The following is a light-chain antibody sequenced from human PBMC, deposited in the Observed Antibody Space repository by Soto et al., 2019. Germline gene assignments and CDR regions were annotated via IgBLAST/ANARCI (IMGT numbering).Light chain of an antibody. CDR2: GAS. V-gene: IGKV3D-15*01. J-gene: IGKJ5*01. CDR3: QQYNTLRHIP. Sequence: EIVMTQSPATLSVSPGEAATLSCRASQSFGNGLAWYRQKPGQAPSLLIYGASTGATGTPARFSGSGSGTELTLTISSLQSEDFALYYNQQYNTLRHIPFAQGIRLE. CDR1: QSFGNG.